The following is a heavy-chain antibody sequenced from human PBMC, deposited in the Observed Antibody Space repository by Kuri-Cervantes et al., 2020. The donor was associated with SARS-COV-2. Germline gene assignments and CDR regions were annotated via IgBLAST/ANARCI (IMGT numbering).Heavy chain of an antibody. J-gene: IGHJ6*02. V-gene: IGHV3-21*06. Sequence: GESLKISCAASGFDFSTYSMNWVRQAPGKGLEWVSSIVGPSNSYIYYADSVKGRFTMSRDNAKDSLYLQMNSLRAEDTAVYYCVRWGGLGGRGTYYYFYAMDVWGQGTTVTVSS. CDR2: IVGPSNSYI. CDR3: VRWGGLGGRGTYYYFYAMDV. CDR1: GFDFSTYS. D-gene: IGHD3-16*01.